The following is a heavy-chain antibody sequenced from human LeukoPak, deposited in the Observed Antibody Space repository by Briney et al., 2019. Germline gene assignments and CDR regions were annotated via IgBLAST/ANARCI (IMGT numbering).Heavy chain of an antibody. Sequence: PGGSLRLSCSASGFTFSSYAMHWVRQAPGKGLEYVSFISSNGGSTYYADSVKGRFTISRDNSKNTLYLQMSSLRAEDTAVYYCVRYQGFTYGYDYWGEGNLVRVSS. CDR1: GFTFSSYA. CDR2: ISSNGGST. J-gene: IGHJ4*02. D-gene: IGHD5-18*01. V-gene: IGHV3-64D*06. CDR3: VRYQGFTYGYDY.